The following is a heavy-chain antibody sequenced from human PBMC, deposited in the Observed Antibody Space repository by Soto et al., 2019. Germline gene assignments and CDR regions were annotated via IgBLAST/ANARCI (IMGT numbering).Heavy chain of an antibody. D-gene: IGHD3-3*01. CDR1: GGTFSIYA. Sequence: GASVKVSCKASGGTFSIYASSWVRQAPGQGLEWMGGIIPIFGTANYAQKFQGRVTITADESTSTAYMELSSLRSEDTAVYYCARGSTIFGVVTPTTHFDYWGQGTLVTVSS. J-gene: IGHJ4*02. CDR2: IIPIFGTA. CDR3: ARGSTIFGVVTPTTHFDY. V-gene: IGHV1-69*13.